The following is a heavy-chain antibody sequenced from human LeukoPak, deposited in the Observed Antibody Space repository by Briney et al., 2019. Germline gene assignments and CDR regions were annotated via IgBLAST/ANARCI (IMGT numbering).Heavy chain of an antibody. V-gene: IGHV4-61*02. D-gene: IGHD6-6*01. CDR3: ARSPRISGDWFDP. CDR2: IYTSGST. J-gene: IGHJ5*02. Sequence: PSETLSLTCTVSGGSISSGSYYWSWIRQPAGKGLEWIGRIYTSGSTNYNPSLKSRVTISVDTSKNQFSLKLSSVTAADTAVYYCARSPRISGDWFDPWGQGTLVTVSS. CDR1: GGSISSGSYY.